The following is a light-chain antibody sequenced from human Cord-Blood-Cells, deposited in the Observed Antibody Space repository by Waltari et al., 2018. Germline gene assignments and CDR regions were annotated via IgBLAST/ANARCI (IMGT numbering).Light chain of an antibody. CDR2: AAS. Sequence: DIQMTQTPSSLSASVGDRVTITCRASQSISSYLNWDQQKPGKAPKLLIYAASSLQSGVPSRFSDSGSGTDFNLTISSLQPEDLAADYCQQSNSTLIFIFGPGTKGDSK. CDR3: QQSNSTLIFI. CDR1: QSISSY. J-gene: IGKJ3*01. V-gene: IGKV1-39*01.